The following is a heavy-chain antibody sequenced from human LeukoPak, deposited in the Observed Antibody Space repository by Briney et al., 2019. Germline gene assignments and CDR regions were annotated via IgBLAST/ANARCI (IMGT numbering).Heavy chain of an antibody. Sequence: PSETLSLTCTVSGGSVSSGNYYWIWIRQPPGKGLEWIGYINYSGSTKYNPSLKSRITISVDTSKNQFSLNLSSVTAADTAIYYCAWGYSGYGPFDYWGQGTLVTVSS. V-gene: IGHV4-61*01. D-gene: IGHD5-12*01. CDR1: GGSVSSGNYY. CDR2: INYSGST. CDR3: AWGYSGYGPFDY. J-gene: IGHJ4*02.